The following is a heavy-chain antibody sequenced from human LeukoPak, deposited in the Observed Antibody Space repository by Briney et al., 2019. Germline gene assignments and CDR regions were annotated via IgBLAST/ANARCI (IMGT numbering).Heavy chain of an antibody. CDR2: IYSGGTT. CDR3: ARDQAHYDFWSGYHNWFDP. J-gene: IGHJ5*02. CDR1: GFTVSSNY. V-gene: IGHV3-53*01. D-gene: IGHD3-3*01. Sequence: PGGSLRLSCAASGFTVSSNYMSWVRQAPGKGLEWVSVIYSGGTTSYADSVKGRFTISRDNSKNTLFLQLNSLRAEDTAVYYCARDQAHYDFWSGYHNWFDPWGQGTLVTVSS.